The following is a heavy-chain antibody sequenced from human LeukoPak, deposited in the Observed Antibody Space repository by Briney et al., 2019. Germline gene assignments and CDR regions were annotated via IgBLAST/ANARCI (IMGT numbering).Heavy chain of an antibody. CDR2: INADEDRA. CDR3: AREHCSSGWYDY. V-gene: IGHV3-74*01. J-gene: IGHJ4*02. CDR1: GFTFSDYW. Sequence: GGSLRLSCAASGFTFSDYWMHWVRQAPGKGLVWVSHINADEDRAAYADSVKGRFTISRDNARNTLYLQMNSLRAEDTAVYYCAREHCSSGWYDYWGQGTLVTVSS. D-gene: IGHD6-19*01.